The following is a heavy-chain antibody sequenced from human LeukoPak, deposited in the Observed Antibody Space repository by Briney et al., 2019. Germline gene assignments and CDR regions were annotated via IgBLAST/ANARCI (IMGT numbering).Heavy chain of an antibody. V-gene: IGHV3-23*01. Sequence: PGGSLRLSCAASGFTFSSYGMSWVRQAPGKGLEWVSAISGSGGSTYYADSVKGRFTISRDNAKNSLYLQMNSLRAEDTAVYYCARDLGGGYYIGRYYYMDVWGKGTTVTVSS. D-gene: IGHD1-26*01. CDR2: ISGSGGST. J-gene: IGHJ6*03. CDR3: ARDLGGGYYIGRYYYMDV. CDR1: GFTFSSYG.